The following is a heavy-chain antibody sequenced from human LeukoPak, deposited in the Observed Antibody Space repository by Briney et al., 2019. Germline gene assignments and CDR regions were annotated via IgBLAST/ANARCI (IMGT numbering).Heavy chain of an antibody. Sequence: SETLSLTCAVYGGSFSGYYWSWIRRPPGKGLEWIGEINHSGSTNYNPSLKSRVTISVDTSKNQFSLKLSSVTAADTAVYYCARGLYGSGSYSYYYGMDVWGKGTTVTVSS. D-gene: IGHD3-10*01. V-gene: IGHV4-34*01. CDR2: INHSGST. CDR3: ARGLYGSGSYSYYYGMDV. J-gene: IGHJ6*04. CDR1: GGSFSGYY.